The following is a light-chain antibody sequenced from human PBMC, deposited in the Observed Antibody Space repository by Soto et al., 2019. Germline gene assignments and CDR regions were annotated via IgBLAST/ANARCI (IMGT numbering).Light chain of an antibody. Sequence: QSALTQPASVSGSPGQSITISCTGTSSDIGGYNYVSWYQQHPGKAPKLIIYAVSNRPSGVSNRFSGSKSGNTASLTISGLQAEDEADYYCSSYTSSSPLVIFGGGTKVTVL. CDR1: SSDIGGYNY. J-gene: IGLJ2*01. CDR3: SSYTSSSPLVI. CDR2: AVS. V-gene: IGLV2-14*03.